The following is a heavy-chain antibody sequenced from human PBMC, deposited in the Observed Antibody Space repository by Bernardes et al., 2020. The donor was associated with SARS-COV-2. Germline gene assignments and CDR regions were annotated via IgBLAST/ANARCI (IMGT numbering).Heavy chain of an antibody. CDR2: IYPGDSDT. CDR1: GYYFNSYW. D-gene: IGHD6-19*01. CDR3: ARRASSGWDRALYHFDL. Sequence: GESLKISCKASGYYFNSYWIAWVRQMPGKGLEWMGVIYPGDSDTRYSPSFQGQVTISADKSISTAYLQWGTLKASDTAIYYCARRASSGWDRALYHFDLWGQGTLVTVSS. V-gene: IGHV5-51*01. J-gene: IGHJ4*02.